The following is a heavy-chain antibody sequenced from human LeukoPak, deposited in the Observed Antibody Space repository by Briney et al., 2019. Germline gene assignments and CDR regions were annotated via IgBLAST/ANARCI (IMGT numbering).Heavy chain of an antibody. D-gene: IGHD6-19*01. J-gene: IGHJ4*02. CDR3: AREAEKVYSSGWYDY. CDR2: INPNSGGT. CDR1: GYTFTDYY. V-gene: IGHV1-2*02. Sequence: ASVKVSCKASGYTFTDYYMHWVRQAPGQGLDWMGWINPNSGGTKYAQKFQGRVTMTRDTSISTAYMELSRLRSDDTAVYYCAREAEKVYSSGWYDYWGQGTLVSVST.